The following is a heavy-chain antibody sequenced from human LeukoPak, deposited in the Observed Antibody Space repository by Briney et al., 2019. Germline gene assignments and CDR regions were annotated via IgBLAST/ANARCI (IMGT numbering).Heavy chain of an antibody. CDR2: IYTSGST. Sequence: SETLSLTCTVSGGSISSYYWSWIRQPAGKGLEWIGRIYTSGSTNYNPSLKSRVTMSVDTSKNQFSLKLSSVTAADTAVYYCARLHYCSSTSCPRGRFDPWGQRTLVTVSS. CDR3: ARLHYCSSTSCPRGRFDP. D-gene: IGHD2-2*01. J-gene: IGHJ5*02. V-gene: IGHV4-4*07. CDR1: GGSISSYY.